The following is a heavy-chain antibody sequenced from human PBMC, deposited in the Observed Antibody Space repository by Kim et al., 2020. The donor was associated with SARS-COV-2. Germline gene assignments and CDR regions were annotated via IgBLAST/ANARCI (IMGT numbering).Heavy chain of an antibody. V-gene: IGHV4-30-2*01. Sequence: SETLSLTCAVSGGSISSGGYSWSWIRQPPGKGLEWIGYIYHSGSTYYNPSLKSRVTISVDRSKNQFSLKLSSVTAADTAVYYCARGGYYYDSSGPSRGAFDIWGQGTMVTVSS. D-gene: IGHD3-22*01. CDR2: IYHSGST. CDR1: GGSISSGGYS. CDR3: ARGGYYYDSSGPSRGAFDI. J-gene: IGHJ3*02.